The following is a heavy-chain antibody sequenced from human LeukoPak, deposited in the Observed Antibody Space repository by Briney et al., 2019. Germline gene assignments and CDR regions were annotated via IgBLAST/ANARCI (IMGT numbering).Heavy chain of an antibody. V-gene: IGHV3-11*04. CDR1: GFNFGDYF. CDR2: INGPSTNI. Sequence: GGSLRLSCEASGFNFGDYFMSWIRQFPGKGLEWIAFINGPSTNIDYADSVRGRFIISRDNGKNSLYLHMHSLRTEDTAVYYCATSRVYDYWGQGALVTVSS. J-gene: IGHJ4*02. D-gene: IGHD2-8*01. CDR3: ATSRVYDY.